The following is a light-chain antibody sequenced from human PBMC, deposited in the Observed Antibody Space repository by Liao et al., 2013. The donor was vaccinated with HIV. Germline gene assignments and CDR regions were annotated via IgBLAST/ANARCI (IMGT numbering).Light chain of an antibody. J-gene: IGLJ3*02. Sequence: SLVLTQPPSVSVAPGKTARLTCGGNNIGSKTVHWYQQKPGQAPVLVIYKDSERPSGIPERFSGSSSGTTVTLTISGVQAEDEADYYCQSADSSATYRMFGGGTKLTVL. CDR3: QSADSSATYRM. CDR1: IGSKT. CDR2: KDS. V-gene: IGLV3-25*03.